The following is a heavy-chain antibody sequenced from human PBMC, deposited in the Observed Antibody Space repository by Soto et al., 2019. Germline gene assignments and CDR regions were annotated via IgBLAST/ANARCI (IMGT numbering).Heavy chain of an antibody. V-gene: IGHV3-30*18. CDR2: ISHDGSNN. CDR3: AKDTQDSSAWHL. J-gene: IGHJ5*02. Sequence: PGGSLRCPCAPSAFTLSSYGIQWVRQAPGKRLEWVALISHDGSNNYYADSVKGRFTISRDNSKNTLYLQMSSLRTEDTAVYYCAKDTQDSSAWHLWGQGTLVSVCS. D-gene: IGHD6-19*01. CDR1: AFTLSSYG.